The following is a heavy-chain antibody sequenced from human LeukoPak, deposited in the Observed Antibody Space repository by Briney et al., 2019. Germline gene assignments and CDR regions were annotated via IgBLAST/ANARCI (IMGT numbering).Heavy chain of an antibody. V-gene: IGHV4-59*08. Sequence: SEPLSLTCTVSGGSIRSYYWSPVRHPPAKGLEWLGYIYYSGSTYYNPSLKSRVTTSVDTSKNNLSLQLSSVPAADTAVYHCARGSEDYYDSSGYLDYWGQGTLVTVSS. CDR3: ARGSEDYYDSSGYLDY. D-gene: IGHD3-22*01. CDR2: IYYSGST. J-gene: IGHJ4*02. CDR1: GGSIRSYY.